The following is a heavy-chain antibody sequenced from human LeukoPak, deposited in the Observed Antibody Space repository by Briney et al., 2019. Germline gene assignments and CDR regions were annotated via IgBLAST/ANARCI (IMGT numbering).Heavy chain of an antibody. CDR2: INHSGST. V-gene: IGHV4-4*02. D-gene: IGHD3-3*02. J-gene: IGHJ3*02. CDR3: ARSDRVISDDAFDI. CDR1: GDSISSSHW. Sequence: PSETLSLTCAVSGDSISSSHWWSWVRQPPGKGLEWIGEINHSGSTNYNPSLKSRVTISVDTSKNQFSLKLSSVTAADTAVYYCARSDRVISDDAFDIWGQGTMVTVSS.